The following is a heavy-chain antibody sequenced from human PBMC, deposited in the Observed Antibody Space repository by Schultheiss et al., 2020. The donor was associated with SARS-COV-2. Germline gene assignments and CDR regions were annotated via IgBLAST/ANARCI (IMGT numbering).Heavy chain of an antibody. CDR3: ARDRGAARFYYYGMDV. Sequence: GGSLRLSCAASGFTFSNAWMSWVRQAPGKGLEWVSAISGSGGSTYYADSVKGRFTISRDNSKNTLYLQMNSLRAEDTAVYYCARDRGAARFYYYGMDVWGQGTTVTVSS. D-gene: IGHD6-6*01. CDR2: ISGSGGST. V-gene: IGHV3-23*01. J-gene: IGHJ6*02. CDR1: GFTFSNAW.